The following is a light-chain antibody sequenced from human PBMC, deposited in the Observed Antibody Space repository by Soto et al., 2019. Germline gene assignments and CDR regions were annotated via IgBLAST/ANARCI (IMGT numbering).Light chain of an antibody. J-gene: IGKJ1*01. V-gene: IGKV1D-16*01. CDR3: QHYNSYSEA. CDR1: QGINNW. Sequence: DIQMTQSPSSVSASVGDRVTITCRASQGINNWLAWYQQKPGKAPELLIYAVSYLQSGVPSRFSGSGSGTDFTLTISSLQPEDFATYYCQHYNSYSEAFGQGTKVDIK. CDR2: AVS.